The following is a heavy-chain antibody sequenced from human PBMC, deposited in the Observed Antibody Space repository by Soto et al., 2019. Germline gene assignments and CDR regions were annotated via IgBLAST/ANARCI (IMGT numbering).Heavy chain of an antibody. V-gene: IGHV3-30-3*01. Sequence: PGGSLRLSCAASGFTFSSYAMHWVRQAPGKGLEWVAVISYDGSNKYYADSVKGRFTISRDSSKNTLYLQMNSLRAEDTAVYYCARASGTDYYYGMDVWGQGTTVTVSS. CDR2: ISYDGSNK. D-gene: IGHD6-13*01. CDR3: ARASGTDYYYGMDV. J-gene: IGHJ6*02. CDR1: GFTFSSYA.